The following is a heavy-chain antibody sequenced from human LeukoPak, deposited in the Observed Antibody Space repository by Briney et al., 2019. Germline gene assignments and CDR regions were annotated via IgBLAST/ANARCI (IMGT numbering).Heavy chain of an antibody. D-gene: IGHD1-14*01. Sequence: LSETLSLTCTVSGGSISSYYWSWIRQPPGKGLEWIGYIYYSGSTNYNPSLKSRVTISVDTSKNQFSLKLSSVTAADTAVYYCARGPRNFDYWGQGTLVTVSS. J-gene: IGHJ4*02. CDR1: GGSISSYY. CDR3: ARGPRNFDY. V-gene: IGHV4-59*12. CDR2: IYYSGST.